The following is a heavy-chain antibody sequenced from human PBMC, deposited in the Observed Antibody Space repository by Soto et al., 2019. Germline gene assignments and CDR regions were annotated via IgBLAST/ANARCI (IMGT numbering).Heavy chain of an antibody. V-gene: IGHV1-69*02. J-gene: IGHJ6*03. CDR2: IIPILGIA. CDR3: ARGGIAARLFEFDYYYYYMDV. Sequence: QVQLVQSGAEVKKPGSSVKVSCKASGGTFSSYTISWVRQAPGQGLEWMGRIIPILGIANYAQKFQGRVTITAYKSTSTAYMELSSLRSEDTAVYYCARGGIAARLFEFDYYYYYMDVWGKGTTVTVSS. CDR1: GGTFSSYT. D-gene: IGHD6-6*01.